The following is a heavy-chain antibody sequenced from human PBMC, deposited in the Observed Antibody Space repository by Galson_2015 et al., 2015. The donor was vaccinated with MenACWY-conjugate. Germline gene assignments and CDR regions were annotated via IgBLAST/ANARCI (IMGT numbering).Heavy chain of an antibody. V-gene: IGHV4-59*02. Sequence: LSLTCTVSGGSVSSFYWSWIRQPPGKGLEWIGSMYYSGGTNYNPSLKSRVTISLDTSENQFSLKLASVTAADTAVYYCAREDCSGGTCSGFYGLDVWGQGTTVTVSS. J-gene: IGHJ6*02. CDR1: GGSVSSFY. CDR3: AREDCSGGTCSGFYGLDV. D-gene: IGHD2-15*01. CDR2: MYYSGGT.